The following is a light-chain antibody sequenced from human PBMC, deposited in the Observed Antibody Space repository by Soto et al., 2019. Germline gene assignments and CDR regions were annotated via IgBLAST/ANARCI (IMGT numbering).Light chain of an antibody. V-gene: IGKV1-5*03. Sequence: DIQMTQSPSTLSASVGDRVTITCRASQSISSWLAWYQQKPGQAPKPLIYKASNLQSGVRSRFRGSGFGTEFTLAISSLEPDDCATYYCEQYNDNWTFGQGTKVEIK. J-gene: IGKJ1*01. CDR1: QSISSW. CDR3: EQYNDNWT. CDR2: KAS.